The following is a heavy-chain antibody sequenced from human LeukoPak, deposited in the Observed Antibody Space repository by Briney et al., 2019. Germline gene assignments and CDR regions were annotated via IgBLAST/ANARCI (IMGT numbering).Heavy chain of an antibody. D-gene: IGHD1-7*01. V-gene: IGHV4-34*01. CDR1: GGSFSGYY. CDR3: ARVRVLELLDY. Sequence: PSETLSLTCAVYGGSFSGYYWSWIRQPPGKGLEWIGEINHSGSTNYNPSLKSRVTISVDTSKNQFSLKLSSVTAADTAVYYCARVRVLELLDYWGQGTLVTVSS. CDR2: INHSGST. J-gene: IGHJ4*02.